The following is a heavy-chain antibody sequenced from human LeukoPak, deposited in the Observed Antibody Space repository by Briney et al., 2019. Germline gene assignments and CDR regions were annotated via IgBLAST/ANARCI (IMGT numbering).Heavy chain of an antibody. V-gene: IGHV3-48*01. CDR2: ISSSSSDT. CDR1: GFSFNVYS. CDR3: ARDRAWYYFDY. Sequence: GGSLRLSCVASGFSFNVYSMNWVRQAPGKGLEWVSYISSSSSDTYYAGSVEGRFTISRDNSKNTLYLQMDSLRAEDTAVYYCARDRAWYYFDYWGQGTLVTVSS. J-gene: IGHJ4*02.